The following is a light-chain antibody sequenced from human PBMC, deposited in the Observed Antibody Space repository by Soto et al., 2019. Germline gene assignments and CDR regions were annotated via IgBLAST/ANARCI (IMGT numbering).Light chain of an antibody. CDR2: GAS. J-gene: IGKJ1*01. CDR3: QQYGSSGT. V-gene: IGKV3-20*01. Sequence: EIVLTQSPGTLSLSPGERATLSCRASQSVSNSYLAWYQQKPGQAPRLLIYGASSRATGIPDRFSGSGSGTDFTLTISRLEPEDFAVYYCQQYGSSGTFGQGTQVEIK. CDR1: QSVSNSY.